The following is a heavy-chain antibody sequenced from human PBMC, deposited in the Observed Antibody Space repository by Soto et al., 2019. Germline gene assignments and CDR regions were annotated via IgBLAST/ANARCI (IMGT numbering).Heavy chain of an antibody. CDR2: ISSSSNTI. CDR1: GFTFSSYS. J-gene: IGHJ3*02. CDR3: ARENPTTGGGAFDI. D-gene: IGHD3-16*01. Sequence: EVQLVESGGGLVQPGGSLRLSCAASGFTFSSYSMNWVRQAPGKGLEWVSYISSSSNTIYYADSVKGRFTISRDNAKNSLYLQMNSLRAEDTAVYHCARENPTTGGGAFDIWGQGTMVTVSS. V-gene: IGHV3-48*01.